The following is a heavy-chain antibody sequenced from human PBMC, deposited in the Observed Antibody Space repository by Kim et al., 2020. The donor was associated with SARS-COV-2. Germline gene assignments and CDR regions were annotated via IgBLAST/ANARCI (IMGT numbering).Heavy chain of an antibody. CDR3: ARMSSGNAY. CDR2: IYYSGST. Sequence: SETLSLTCTVSGGSISSYYWSWIRQPPGKGLEWIGYIYYSGSTNYNPSLKSRVTISVDTSKNQFSLKLSSVTAADTAVYYCARMSSGNAYWGQGTRVTVS. J-gene: IGHJ4*02. CDR1: GGSISSYY. V-gene: IGHV4-59*01. D-gene: IGHD1-26*01.